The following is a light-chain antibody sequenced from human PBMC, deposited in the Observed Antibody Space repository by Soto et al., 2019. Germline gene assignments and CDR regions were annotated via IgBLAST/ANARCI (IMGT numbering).Light chain of an antibody. J-gene: IGKJ1*01. CDR3: QQSYSTPRT. Sequence: DIQMTQSPSSLSASVGDRVTITCRASQSISSYLNWYQQKPGKAPKLLIYAASSLQSGVPSRFSGSGSWTDVTLTISSLQPEDFATYYCQQSYSTPRTCGQGTKVEIK. CDR1: QSISSY. CDR2: AAS. V-gene: IGKV1-39*01.